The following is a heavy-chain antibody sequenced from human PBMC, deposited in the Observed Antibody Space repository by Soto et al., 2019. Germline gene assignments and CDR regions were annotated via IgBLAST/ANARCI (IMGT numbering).Heavy chain of an antibody. Sequence: QVQLQESGPGLVKSSGTLSLTCAVSGGSISTRNWWTWVRQPPGKGLEWIGEIYHAGSTNYNPSLKGRVTMSIDKSKNQFSLNVSSVTAADTAVYYCATYSYGSGDSGRFDPWGQRTLVTVSS. CDR3: ATYSYGSGDSGRFDP. J-gene: IGHJ5*02. CDR1: GGSISTRNW. V-gene: IGHV4-4*02. CDR2: IYHAGST. D-gene: IGHD3-10*01.